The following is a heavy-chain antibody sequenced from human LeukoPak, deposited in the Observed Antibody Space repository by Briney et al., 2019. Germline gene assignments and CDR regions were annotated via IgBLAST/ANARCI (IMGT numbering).Heavy chain of an antibody. CDR3: AKDRDRGWYYYYGMDV. J-gene: IGHJ6*02. D-gene: IGHD3-10*01. CDR1: GFTFDDYA. V-gene: IGHV3-9*01. Sequence: GRSLRLSCAASGFTFDDYAMHWVRQAPGKGLEWVSGISWNSGSIGYADSVKGRFTISRDNAKNSLYLQMNSLRAEDTALYYRAKDRDRGWYYYYGMDVWGQGTTVTVSS. CDR2: ISWNSGSI.